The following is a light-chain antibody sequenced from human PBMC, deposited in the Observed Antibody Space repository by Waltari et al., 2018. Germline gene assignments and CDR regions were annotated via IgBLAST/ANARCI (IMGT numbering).Light chain of an antibody. V-gene: IGKV1-39*01. CDR3: QHGYGTPFT. CDR1: ENVNNY. CDR2: KAS. Sequence: DIQMTQSPSSLSASVGDRVTITCRATENVNNYLNWYQQKPGKAPKLLIYKASTLQSGVPSRFSGSGSGTDYTFTISRLQSEDVATYYCQHGYGTPFTFGPGTKLDIK. J-gene: IGKJ3*01.